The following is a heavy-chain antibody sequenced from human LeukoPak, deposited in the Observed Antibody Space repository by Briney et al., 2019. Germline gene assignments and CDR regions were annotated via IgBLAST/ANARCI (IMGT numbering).Heavy chain of an antibody. CDR3: ARVRGDYDSSGYYSDY. CDR2: INHSGST. CDR1: GGSFSGYY. V-gene: IGHV4-34*01. D-gene: IGHD3-22*01. Sequence: PSETLSLTCAVYGGSFSGYYWSWIRQPPGKGLEWIGEINHSGSTNYNPSLKSRVTISVDKTKNQFSLKLSSVTAADTAVYYCARVRGDYDSSGYYSDYWGQGTLVTVSS. J-gene: IGHJ4*02.